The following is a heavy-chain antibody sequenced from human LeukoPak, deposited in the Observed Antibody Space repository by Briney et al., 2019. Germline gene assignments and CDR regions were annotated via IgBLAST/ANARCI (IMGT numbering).Heavy chain of an antibody. CDR3: ARVFRGGGGGWPDY. V-gene: IGHV4-59*01. CDR1: GGSISTYY. D-gene: IGHD6-19*01. Sequence: SETLSLTCTGSGGSISTYYWSWIRQPPGKGLEWIGYIYYSGNTNYNPSLKSRVTISVDTSKNQFSLKLSSVTAADTAVYYCARVFRGGGGGWPDYWGQGTLVTVSS. J-gene: IGHJ4*02. CDR2: IYYSGNT.